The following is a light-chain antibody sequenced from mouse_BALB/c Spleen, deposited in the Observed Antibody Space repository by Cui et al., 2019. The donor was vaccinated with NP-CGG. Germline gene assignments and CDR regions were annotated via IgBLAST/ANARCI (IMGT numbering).Light chain of an antibody. CDR3: ALWYSNHWV. Sequence: QAVVTQESALTTLPGETVALTRRSSIGAVQTCNYANWVQEKPDHLFTGLIGGTNNRAPGVPARFSGSLIGDKAALTITGAQTEDEAIYFCALWYSNHWVFGGGTKLTVL. J-gene: IGLJ1*01. V-gene: IGLV1*01. CDR1: IGAVQTCNY. CDR2: GTN.